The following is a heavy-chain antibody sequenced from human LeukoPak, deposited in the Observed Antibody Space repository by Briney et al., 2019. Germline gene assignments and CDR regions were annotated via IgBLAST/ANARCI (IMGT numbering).Heavy chain of an antibody. J-gene: IGHJ4*02. CDR3: AREVPFCSSGGSCYRRFDS. V-gene: IGHV4-61*02. D-gene: IGHD2-15*01. Sequence: PSQTLSLTCTVSGDSISSGGYSWNWIRQPAGKGLEWIGRISGSGSTNYNPSLESRVTISIDTSKNQFSLKLNSVTAADTALYYCAREVPFCSSGGSCYRRFDSWGQGSLVTVSS. CDR1: GDSISSGGYS. CDR2: ISGSGST.